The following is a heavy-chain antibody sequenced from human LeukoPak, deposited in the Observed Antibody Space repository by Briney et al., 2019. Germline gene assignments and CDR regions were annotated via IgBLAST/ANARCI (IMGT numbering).Heavy chain of an antibody. Sequence: ASVKVSCKASGYTFTGYYMHWVRQAPGQGLEWMGWINPNSGGTNYAQKFQGRVTMTRDTSISTAYMELSRLRSDDTAVYYCARGGPPKTWIQLWGWFDPWGQGTLVTVSS. J-gene: IGHJ5*02. D-gene: IGHD5-18*01. CDR2: INPNSGGT. CDR3: ARGGPPKTWIQLWGWFDP. CDR1: GYTFTGYY. V-gene: IGHV1-2*02.